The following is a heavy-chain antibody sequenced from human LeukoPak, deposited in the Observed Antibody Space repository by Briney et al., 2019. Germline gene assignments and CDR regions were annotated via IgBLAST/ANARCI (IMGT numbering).Heavy chain of an antibody. CDR3: ASIAAAKKGYYYGMDV. CDR2: ISWNSDRI. J-gene: IGHJ6*02. D-gene: IGHD6-13*01. Sequence: GGSLRLSCAASGFTFDDYAMHWVRQAPGKGLQWVSGISWNSDRIDYADSVKGRFTISRDNSKNTLYLQMNSLRAEDTAVYYCASIAAAKKGYYYGMDVWGQGTTVTVSS. V-gene: IGHV3-9*01. CDR1: GFTFDDYA.